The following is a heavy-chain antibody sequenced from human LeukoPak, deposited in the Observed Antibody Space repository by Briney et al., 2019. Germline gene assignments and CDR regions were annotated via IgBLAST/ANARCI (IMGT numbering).Heavy chain of an antibody. D-gene: IGHD1-26*01. J-gene: IGHJ4*02. Sequence: GGSLRLSCAASGFTFSSNYMSWVRQAPGKGLEWVSVIYTGGSTYYADSVKGRFTISRDNSKNTLYPQMSSLRAEDTAVYYCARFSSGSFDYWGQGTLVTVSS. CDR3: ARFSSGSFDY. CDR1: GFTFSSNY. V-gene: IGHV3-53*01. CDR2: IYTGGST.